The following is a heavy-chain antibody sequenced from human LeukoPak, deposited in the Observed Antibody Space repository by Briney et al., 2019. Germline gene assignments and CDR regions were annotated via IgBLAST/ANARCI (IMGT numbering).Heavy chain of an antibody. CDR1: GYTFTGYY. CDR2: INPNSGGT. V-gene: IGHV1-2*02. Sequence: ASVKVPCKASGYTFTGYYMHWVRQAPGQGLEWMGWINPNSGGTNYAQKFQGRVTMTRDTSISTAYMELSRLRSDDTAVYYCARVGSSGYYSSPLNYWGQGTLVTVSS. J-gene: IGHJ4*02. D-gene: IGHD3-22*01. CDR3: ARVGSSGYYSSPLNY.